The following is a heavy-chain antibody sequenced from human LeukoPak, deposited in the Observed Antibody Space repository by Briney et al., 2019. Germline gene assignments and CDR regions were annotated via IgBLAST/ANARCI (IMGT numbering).Heavy chain of an antibody. V-gene: IGHV3-23*01. Sequence: GGSLRLSCAASGFTFSTYAMSWVRQAPGRGLEWVSSISDSGGSTYHADPVKGRFTISRDNSKNTLYLQMNSLRAEDTAVYYCAKRMRDTDYYFDYWGQGTLVTVSS. CDR2: ISDSGGST. J-gene: IGHJ4*02. CDR3: AKRMRDTDYYFDY. D-gene: IGHD5-18*01. CDR1: GFTFSTYA.